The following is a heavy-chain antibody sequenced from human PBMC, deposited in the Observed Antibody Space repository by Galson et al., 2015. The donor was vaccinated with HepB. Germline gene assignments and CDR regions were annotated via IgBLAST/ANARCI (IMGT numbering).Heavy chain of an antibody. V-gene: IGHV1-18*01. CDR1: GYTFTSYG. CDR3: AREGLWGAVAGERGIWFDP. J-gene: IGHJ5*02. D-gene: IGHD6-19*01. CDR2: ISAYNGNT. Sequence: SVKVSCKASGYTFTSYGISWVRQAPGQGLEWMGWISAYNGNTNYAQKLQGRVTMTADTSTSTAYMELRSLRSDDTAVYYCAREGLWGAVAGERGIWFDPWGQGTLVTVSS.